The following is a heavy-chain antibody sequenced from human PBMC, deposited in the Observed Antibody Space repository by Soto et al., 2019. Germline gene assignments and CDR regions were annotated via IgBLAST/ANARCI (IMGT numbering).Heavy chain of an antibody. J-gene: IGHJ3*02. Sequence: SGPTLVTPTQTLTLTCTLSGISLSTSGVGLAWIRQNPGKALEWLALVYWNDEKHLSPSLKSRLTITKDTSKSQAILTMTNMAPVDTATYYCARGLATLPVFAFDIWGQGTVVTVSS. D-gene: IGHD1-1*01. V-gene: IGHV2-5*01. CDR2: VYWNDEK. CDR3: ARGLATLPVFAFDI. CDR1: GISLSTSGVG.